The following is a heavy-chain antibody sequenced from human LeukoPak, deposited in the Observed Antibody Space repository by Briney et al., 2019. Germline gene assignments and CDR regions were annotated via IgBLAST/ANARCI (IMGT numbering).Heavy chain of an antibody. D-gene: IGHD5-18*01. Sequence: GGSLRLSCAASGFTFSDYWMSWVRQAPGKGPEWVANIKQDGTDKYYVDSVKGRFTISRDNAKNALYLQMNSLRAEDTAVYYCARGEFAWIQGSYGMNVWGQGATVTVSS. CDR2: IKQDGTDK. V-gene: IGHV3-7*01. CDR1: GFTFSDYW. J-gene: IGHJ6*02. CDR3: ARGEFAWIQGSYGMNV.